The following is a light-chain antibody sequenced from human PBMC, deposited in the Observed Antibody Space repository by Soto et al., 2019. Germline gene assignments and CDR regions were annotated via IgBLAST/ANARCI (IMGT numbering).Light chain of an antibody. CDR2: GAS. J-gene: IGKJ5*01. Sequence: EIVLTQSPGILSLSPGERASLSCGASQSLSSNFLAWYQQKPGQAPRLLIYGASSRATGIPDRFSGTGSETDLTLTINRLEPEDFAVYYCQQYENSPITFGQGTRLEIK. CDR1: QSLSSNF. V-gene: IGKV3-20*01. CDR3: QQYENSPIT.